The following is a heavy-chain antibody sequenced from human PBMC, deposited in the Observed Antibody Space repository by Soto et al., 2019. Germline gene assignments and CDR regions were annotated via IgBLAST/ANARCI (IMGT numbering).Heavy chain of an antibody. CDR1: GFTFDDYA. Sequence: GGSLRLSCAASGFTFDDYAMHWVRQAPGKGLEWVSGISWNGGSIGYADSVKGRFTISRDNAKNSLYLQMNSLRAEDTALYYCAKYGLNRNHHHYYMDVPGQGTTFTVSS. CDR2: ISWNGGSI. CDR3: AKYGLNRNHHHYYMDV. V-gene: IGHV3-9*01. J-gene: IGHJ6*03. D-gene: IGHD1-1*01.